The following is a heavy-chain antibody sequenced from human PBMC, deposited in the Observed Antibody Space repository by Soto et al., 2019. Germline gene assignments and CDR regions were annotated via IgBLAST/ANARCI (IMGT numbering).Heavy chain of an antibody. D-gene: IGHD2-2*01. CDR2: IYYSGNT. V-gene: IGHV4-31*03. CDR3: DCSSNSCYHNWFDP. Sequence: PSETLSLTCTVSGASITRDGYYWSWLRQHPGKGLEWIGHIYYSGNTYYDLSLGCRLTISVDTSKNQFSLRLTSVTAAETAVYYCDCSSNSCYHNWFDPWGQGTLVTVSS. J-gene: IGHJ5*01. CDR1: GASITRDGYY.